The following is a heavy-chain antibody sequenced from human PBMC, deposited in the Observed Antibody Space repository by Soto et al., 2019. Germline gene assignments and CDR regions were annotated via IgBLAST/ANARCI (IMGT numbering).Heavy chain of an antibody. D-gene: IGHD2-8*01. Sequence: PGGSLRLSCAASGFTFSSYDMHWVRQATGKGLEWVSAIGTAGDTYYPGSVKGRFTISRENAKNSLYLQMNSLRAGDTAVYYCDRANGDDDAFDIWGQGTMVTVSS. CDR2: IGTAGDT. CDR3: DRANGDDDAFDI. CDR1: GFTFSSYD. V-gene: IGHV3-13*01. J-gene: IGHJ3*02.